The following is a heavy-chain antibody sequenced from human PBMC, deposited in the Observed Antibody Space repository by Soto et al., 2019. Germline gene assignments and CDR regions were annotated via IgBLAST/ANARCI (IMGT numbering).Heavy chain of an antibody. CDR2: ISGSGGST. V-gene: IGHV3-23*01. D-gene: IGHD3-3*01. CDR3: AKDPLGSYGLYYFDY. CDR1: GFTFSSYA. J-gene: IGHJ4*02. Sequence: EVQLLESGGGLVQPGGSLRLSCVASGFTFSSYAMSWVRQAPGKGLEWVSAISGSGGSTYYADSVKGRFTISRDNSKNTLYLQMNSLRAEDTAVYYCAKDPLGSYGLYYFDYWGQGTLVTVSS.